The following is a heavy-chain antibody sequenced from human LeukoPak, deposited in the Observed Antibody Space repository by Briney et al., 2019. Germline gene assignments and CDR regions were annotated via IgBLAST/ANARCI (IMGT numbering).Heavy chain of an antibody. J-gene: IGHJ4*02. Sequence: GGSLRLSCAASGFTFSKYAMSWVRQAPGKGLEWVSAISGSGGSTYYAESVKGRFTISRDNSQNTLYQEMNSLRAEDTAIYYCASTYDFWSGYPFQNWGQGILVTVSS. D-gene: IGHD3-3*01. CDR3: ASTYDFWSGYPFQN. V-gene: IGHV3-23*01. CDR1: GFTFSKYA. CDR2: ISGSGGST.